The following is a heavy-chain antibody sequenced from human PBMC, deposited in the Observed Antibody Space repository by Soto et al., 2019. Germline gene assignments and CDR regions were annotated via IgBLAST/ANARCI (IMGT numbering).Heavy chain of an antibody. Sequence: QVQLVESGGGVVQPGRSLRLSCAASGFTFSSYAMHWVRQAPGKGLEWVAVISYDGSNKYYADSVKGRFTISRDNSKNKLYLQMNSLSAEDTAVYYCASSGWYDYYYGMDVWGQGTTVTVSS. CDR1: GFTFSSYA. D-gene: IGHD6-25*01. CDR2: ISYDGSNK. V-gene: IGHV3-30-3*01. CDR3: ASSGWYDYYYGMDV. J-gene: IGHJ6*02.